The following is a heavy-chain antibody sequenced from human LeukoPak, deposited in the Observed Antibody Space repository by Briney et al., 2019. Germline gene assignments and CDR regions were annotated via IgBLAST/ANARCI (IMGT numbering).Heavy chain of an antibody. CDR1: GFILSYYS. J-gene: IGHJ6*02. D-gene: IGHD3-3*01. Sequence: GGSLSLSCTAAGFILSYYSMQWVRQAPGKGLEWVVVISDDGTKKAYADSVKGRFTISRDNSKNTLYLQMNSLTAEDMAVYYCARADSSRRYVSGCLHYYDDQGNWGPGTTVTVSS. V-gene: IGHV3-30*03. CDR3: ARADSSRRYVSGCLHYYDDQGN. CDR2: ISDDGTKK.